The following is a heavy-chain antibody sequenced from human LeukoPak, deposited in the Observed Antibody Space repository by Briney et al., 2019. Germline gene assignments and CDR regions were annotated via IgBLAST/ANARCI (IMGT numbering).Heavy chain of an antibody. CDR2: MYYSGST. CDR3: ASYMTTVTTYRDY. J-gene: IGHJ4*02. Sequence: SETLSLTCTVSGGSVSSDVYYWPWIRQHPGRGLEWIGYMYYSGSTYYNPSLKSRVTISVDTSKNQFSLKLSSVTAADTAVYYCASYMTTVTTYRDYWGQGTLVTVSS. V-gene: IGHV4-31*03. CDR1: GGSVSSDVYY. D-gene: IGHD4-17*01.